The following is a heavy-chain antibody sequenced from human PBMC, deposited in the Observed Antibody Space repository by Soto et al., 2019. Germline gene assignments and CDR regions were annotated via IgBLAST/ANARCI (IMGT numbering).Heavy chain of an antibody. CDR3: ARGGPVSVSPAWQLLGYFDY. D-gene: IGHD2-15*01. CDR2: ISYTGAT. CDR1: GGSISRGAYF. V-gene: IGHV4-31*03. J-gene: IGHJ4*02. Sequence: QVHLQESGPGQVRPSQTLSLSCSVSGGSISRGAYFWTWIRQFPGKGLEWIAYISYTGATYYNPSLRNRVTILANTSKNQFSLKLKSVTSADTAVYYCARGGPVSVSPAWQLLGYFDYWGQGTLVTVSS.